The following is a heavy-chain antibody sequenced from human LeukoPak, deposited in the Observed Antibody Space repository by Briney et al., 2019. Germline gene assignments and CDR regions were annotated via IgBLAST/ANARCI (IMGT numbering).Heavy chain of an antibody. CDR1: GFTLSDYY. D-gene: IGHD4-23*01. Sequence: GGSLRLSCAASGFTLSDYYMSWIRQAPGKGLEWVSYSSSSGSTIYYADSVKGRFAISRDNAKNSLYLQMNSLRAEDTAVYYCARVADYGGNSVFDYWGQGTLVTVSS. CDR2: SSSSGSTI. J-gene: IGHJ4*02. CDR3: ARVADYGGNSVFDY. V-gene: IGHV3-11*04.